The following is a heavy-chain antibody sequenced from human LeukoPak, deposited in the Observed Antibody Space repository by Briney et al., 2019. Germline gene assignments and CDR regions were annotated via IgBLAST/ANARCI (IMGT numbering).Heavy chain of an antibody. V-gene: IGHV1-69*04. Sequence: GASVKVSCKASGGTFSSYAISWVRQAPGQGLEWMGRIIPILGIANYAQKFQGRVTITADKSTSTAYMALSSLRSEYTAVYYCASRRYPYYYDSSGYYRNWFDPWGQGTLVTVSS. CDR1: GGTFSSYA. CDR2: IIPILGIA. D-gene: IGHD3-22*01. J-gene: IGHJ5*02. CDR3: ASRRYPYYYDSSGYYRNWFDP.